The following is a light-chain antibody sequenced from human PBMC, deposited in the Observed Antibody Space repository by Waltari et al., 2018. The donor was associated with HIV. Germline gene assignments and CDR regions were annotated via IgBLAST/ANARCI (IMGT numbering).Light chain of an antibody. Sequence: QSALTQPPSSSGSPGQSVTISCTGASRDLGVYIYVPWYHQRPGKAPNVIISEVSKRSSGVPNRFSGSTSGNTASLTVSGLQADDEAEYFCSFYGGSNILVFGGGTKLTVL. CDR3: SFYGGSNILV. CDR1: SRDLGVYIY. CDR2: EVS. V-gene: IGLV2-8*01. J-gene: IGLJ2*01.